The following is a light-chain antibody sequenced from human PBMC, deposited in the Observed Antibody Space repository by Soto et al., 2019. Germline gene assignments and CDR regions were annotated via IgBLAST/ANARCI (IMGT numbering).Light chain of an antibody. CDR3: SSYTTSSTLGV. V-gene: IGLV2-14*01. Sequence: QSALTQPASVSGSPGQSITISCTGTSSDIGGYNYVSWYQQHPGKAPKLIIYEVSNRPSGVSNRFSGSKSGNTASLTISVLQSEDEADYYCSSYTTSSTLGVFGGGTKLTVL. CDR2: EVS. CDR1: SSDIGGYNY. J-gene: IGLJ3*02.